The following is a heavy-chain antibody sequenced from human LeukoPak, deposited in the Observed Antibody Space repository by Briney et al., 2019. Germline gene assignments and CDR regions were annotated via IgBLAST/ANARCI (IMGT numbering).Heavy chain of an antibody. D-gene: IGHD3-16*01. Sequence: PGGSLRLSCAASGFSFSSFWMSWARQAPGKGLEWVANIKQDGSEKNYVDSVKGRFTISRDNAKNSLHLQMNSVRAEDTAVYYCASGGHLDVWGKGTTVTVSS. V-gene: IGHV3-7*01. CDR3: ASGGHLDV. J-gene: IGHJ6*04. CDR1: GFSFSSFW. CDR2: IKQDGSEK.